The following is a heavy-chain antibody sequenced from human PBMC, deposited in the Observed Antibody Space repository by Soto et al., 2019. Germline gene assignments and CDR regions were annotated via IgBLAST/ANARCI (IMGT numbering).Heavy chain of an antibody. D-gene: IGHD6-13*01. J-gene: IGHJ6*03. Sequence: SETLSLTCAVYGGSFSGYYWSWIRQPPGKGLEWIGEINHSGSTNYNPSLKSRVTISVDTSKNQFSLKLSSVTAADTAVYYCARVFAPPNIEQQPHMDGWGKGTTVTVSS. V-gene: IGHV4-34*01. CDR3: ARVFAPPNIEQQPHMDG. CDR1: GGSFSGYY. CDR2: INHSGST.